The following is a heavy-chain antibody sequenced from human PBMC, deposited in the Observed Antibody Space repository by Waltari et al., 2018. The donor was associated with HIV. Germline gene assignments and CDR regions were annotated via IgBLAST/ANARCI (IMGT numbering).Heavy chain of an antibody. CDR1: GFTFSSYG. CDR3: AKTGYGDYGRDD. V-gene: IGHV3-30*18. CDR2: RSYYASNK. J-gene: IGHJ4*02. D-gene: IGHD4-17*01. Sequence: QVQLVESGGGVVQPGRSLRLSCAASGFTFSSYGMHWVRQAPGKGMEWVVVRSYYASNKFYTDTVKGRFTISRDNSKNTLYLQMNRLRAEGAAGYYCAKTGYGDYGRDDWGQGTLVTVSS.